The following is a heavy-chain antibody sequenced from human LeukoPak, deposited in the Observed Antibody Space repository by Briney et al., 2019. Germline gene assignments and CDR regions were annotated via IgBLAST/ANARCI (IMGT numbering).Heavy chain of an antibody. CDR1: GFIFSAYS. Sequence: GGSLRLSFAASGFIFSAYSMNWVRQAPGKGLEWVSSISSSTRSIYYADFVKGRFTISRDNAKNSLFLQMNSLRAEDTAVYYCAREGYTAYDYWGQGTLVTVSS. CDR3: AREGYTAYDY. D-gene: IGHD5-18*01. CDR2: ISSSTRSI. V-gene: IGHV3-21*01. J-gene: IGHJ4*02.